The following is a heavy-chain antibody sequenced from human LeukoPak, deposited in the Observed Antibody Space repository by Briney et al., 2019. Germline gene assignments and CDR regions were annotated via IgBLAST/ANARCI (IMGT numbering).Heavy chain of an antibody. CDR1: GFTFSDYG. Sequence: PGRSLRLSCVASGFTFSDYGMLWVRQPPGKGLEWVAVISYDGRNEHYADSVKGRFTISRDNSKNTVFPQMNTLRTEDTAVYFCAKDKPIDYWGQGTLVTVS. J-gene: IGHJ4*02. V-gene: IGHV3-30*18. D-gene: IGHD1-14*01. CDR2: ISYDGRNE. CDR3: AKDKPIDY.